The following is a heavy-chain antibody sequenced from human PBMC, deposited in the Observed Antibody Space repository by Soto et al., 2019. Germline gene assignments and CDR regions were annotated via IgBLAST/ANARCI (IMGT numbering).Heavy chain of an antibody. V-gene: IGHV3-21*01. CDR2: VSSTSSYI. D-gene: IGHD3-10*01. J-gene: IGHJ6*02. CDR1: GFTFSHYS. CDR3: AKDRGRGSPVSGGLEG. Sequence: EVQLVESGGGLVKPGGSLRLSCAASGFTFSHYSMNWVRQAPGKGLEWVAFVSSTSSYIYYAGSVKGRFTISRDNATNSLFLQMNTLGAEDTAVYYCAKDRGRGSPVSGGLEGWGQGTTVTVSS.